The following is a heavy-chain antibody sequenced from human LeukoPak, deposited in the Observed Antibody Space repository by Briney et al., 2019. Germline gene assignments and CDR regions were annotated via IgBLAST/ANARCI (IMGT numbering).Heavy chain of an antibody. D-gene: IGHD1-26*01. J-gene: IGHJ3*02. CDR1: GGSISSGDYY. V-gene: IGHV4-30-4*01. Sequence: SQTLSLTCTVSGGSISSGDYYWSWIRQPPGKGLEWIGYIYYSGSTYYNPSVKSRVTISVDTSKNQFSLKLSSVTAADTAVYYCARSLEGLVRAFDIWGQGTMVTVSS. CDR3: ARSLEGLVRAFDI. CDR2: IYYSGST.